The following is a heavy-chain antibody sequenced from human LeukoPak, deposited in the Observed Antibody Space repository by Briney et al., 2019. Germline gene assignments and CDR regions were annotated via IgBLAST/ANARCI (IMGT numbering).Heavy chain of an antibody. CDR2: IYYSGIS. J-gene: IGHJ5*02. CDR1: GGSISGSSYY. Sequence: SETLSLTCTVSGGSISGSSYYWGWIRQPPGKGLVWSGGIYYSGISYANPSLNSLATTRVDASKTQFPLMHSSVTAANTAVYYCARVSCGGGTCYDARGWFDPWGQGTLVTVSS. D-gene: IGHD2-15*01. V-gene: IGHV4-39*06. CDR3: ARVSCGGGTCYDARGWFDP.